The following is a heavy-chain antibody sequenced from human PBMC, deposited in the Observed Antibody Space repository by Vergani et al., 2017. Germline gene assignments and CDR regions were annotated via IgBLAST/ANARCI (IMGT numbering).Heavy chain of an antibody. V-gene: IGHV1-69*02. D-gene: IGHD6-13*01. J-gene: IGHJ4*02. CDR3: ARAGIAAADFDY. CDR1: GGTFSSYT. CDR2: IIPILGIA. Sequence: QVQLVQSGAEVKKPGSSVKVSSKASGGTFSSYTISWVRQAPGQGLEWMGRIIPILGIANYAQKFQGRVTITADKSTSTAYMELSSLRSEDTAVYYCARAGIAAADFDYWGQGTLVTVSS.